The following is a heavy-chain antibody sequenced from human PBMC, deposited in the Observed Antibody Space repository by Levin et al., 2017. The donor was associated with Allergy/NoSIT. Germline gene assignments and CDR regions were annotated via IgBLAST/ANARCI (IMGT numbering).Heavy chain of an antibody. CDR3: ASNVDTAMDSFDY. V-gene: IGHV4-4*02. Sequence: SETLSLTCAVSGGSISSSNWWSWVRQPPGKGLEWIGEIYHSGSTNYNPSLKSRVTISVDKSKNQFSLKLSSVTAADTAVYYCASNVDTAMDSFDYWGQGTLVTVSS. D-gene: IGHD5-18*01. CDR2: IYHSGST. J-gene: IGHJ4*02. CDR1: GGSISSSNW.